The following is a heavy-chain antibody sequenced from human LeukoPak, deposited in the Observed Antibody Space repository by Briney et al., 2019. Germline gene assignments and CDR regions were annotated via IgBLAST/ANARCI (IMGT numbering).Heavy chain of an antibody. CDR3: ARDLTDDFWGGYHFDY. CDR1: GFTSSSYS. D-gene: IGHD3-3*01. CDR2: ISSSSNYI. Sequence: GGSLRLSCAASGFTSSSYSMNWVRQAPGKGLEWVSSISSSSNYIHYADSVKGRFTISRDNAKSSLFLQMNSLRAEDTAVYFCARDLTDDFWGGYHFDYWGQGILVTVSS. J-gene: IGHJ4*02. V-gene: IGHV3-21*01.